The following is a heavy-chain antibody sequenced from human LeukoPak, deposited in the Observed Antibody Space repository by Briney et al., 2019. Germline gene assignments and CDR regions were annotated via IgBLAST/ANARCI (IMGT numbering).Heavy chain of an antibody. CDR1: GGSISSYY. Sequence: SETLSLTCTVSGGSISSYYWSWIRQPPGKGLEWIGYIYYSGSTNYNPSLKSRVTISVDTSKNQFSLKLSSVTAADTAVYYCARVGSSTNGEIDYWGQGTLVTISS. CDR2: IYYSGST. D-gene: IGHD2-2*01. V-gene: IGHV4-59*01. CDR3: ARVGSSTNGEIDY. J-gene: IGHJ4*02.